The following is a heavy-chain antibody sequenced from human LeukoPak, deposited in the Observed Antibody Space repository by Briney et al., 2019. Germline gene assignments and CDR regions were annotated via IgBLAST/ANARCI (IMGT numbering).Heavy chain of an antibody. CDR2: ISYDGSNK. Sequence: GRSLGLSCAASGFSFSSYAMYWVRQAPGKGLEWVAVISYDGSNKYYADSVKGRFTISRDNSKNTLYLQMNSLRVEDTAVYYCARGGTRYDWADYCGQGTLVTVSS. CDR1: GFSFSSYA. J-gene: IGHJ4*02. V-gene: IGHV3-30-3*01. D-gene: IGHD5-12*01. CDR3: ARGGTRYDWADY.